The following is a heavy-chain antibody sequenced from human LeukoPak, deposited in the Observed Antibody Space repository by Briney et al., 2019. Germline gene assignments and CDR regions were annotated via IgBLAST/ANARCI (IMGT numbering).Heavy chain of an antibody. CDR3: AREPVVAVAGTGDY. V-gene: IGHV1-46*01. CDR2: INPSGGST. Sequence: GASVKVSCKASGYTFTGYYMHWVRQAPGQGLEWMGIINPSGGSTSYAQKFQGRVTMTRDTSISTAYMELSRLRSDDTAVYYCAREPVVAVAGTGDYWGQGTLVTVSS. D-gene: IGHD6-19*01. J-gene: IGHJ4*02. CDR1: GYTFTGYY.